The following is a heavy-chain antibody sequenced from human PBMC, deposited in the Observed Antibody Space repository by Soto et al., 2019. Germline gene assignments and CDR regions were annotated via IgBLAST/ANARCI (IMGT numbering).Heavy chain of an antibody. CDR3: ARDLKRYSGSYFSTGRSQNSNAEYFQH. J-gene: IGHJ1*01. V-gene: IGHV1-18*03. CDR1: GYTFTSYG. CDR2: ISAYNGNT. Sequence: GASVKVSCKASGYTFTSYGISWVRQAPGQGLEWMGWISAYNGNTNYAQKLQGRVTMTTDTSTSTAYMELRSLRSDDMAVYYCARDLKRYSGSYFSTGRSQNSNAEYFQHWG. D-gene: IGHD1-26*01.